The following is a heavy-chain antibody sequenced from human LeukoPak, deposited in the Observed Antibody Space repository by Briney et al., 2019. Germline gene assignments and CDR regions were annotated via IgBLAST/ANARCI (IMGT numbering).Heavy chain of an antibody. D-gene: IGHD6-6*01. J-gene: IGHJ4*02. V-gene: IGHV3-30*18. CDR3: AKDRSSSSYFDY. CDR1: GVTFSSYG. Sequence: GGSLRLSCAASGVTFSSYGMHLVRQAPGKGLEWVAVISYDGSNKYYADSVKGRFTISRDNSKNTLYLQMNSLRAEDTAVYYCAKDRSSSSYFDYWGQGTLVTVSS. CDR2: ISYDGSNK.